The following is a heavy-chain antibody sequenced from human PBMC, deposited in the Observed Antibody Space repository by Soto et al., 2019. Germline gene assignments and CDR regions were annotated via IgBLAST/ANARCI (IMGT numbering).Heavy chain of an antibody. CDR2: INHNGST. D-gene: IGHD3-22*01. J-gene: IGHJ4*02. CDR3: PIGRITMIVAGSPLFGY. V-gene: IGHV4-34*01. CDR1: GGSFSSYY. Sequence: SETLSLTCAVYGGSFSSYYWSWIREPPGKGLERIGEINHNGSTHYTPSLKSRVDISLDTSKKQFSVKLNSVTAADTAVYYCPIGRITMIVAGSPLFGYWGQGTLVTVSS.